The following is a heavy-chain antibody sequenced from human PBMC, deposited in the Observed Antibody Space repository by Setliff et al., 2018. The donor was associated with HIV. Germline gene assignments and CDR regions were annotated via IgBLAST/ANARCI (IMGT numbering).Heavy chain of an antibody. D-gene: IGHD3-16*01. CDR3: ARDRGNTKVAFDI. CDR2: ISSSGTYT. CDR1: EFTFSDYY. V-gene: IGHV3-11*05. J-gene: IGHJ3*02. Sequence: LRLSCAASEFTFSDYYMSWIRQAPGKGLEWVSYISSSGTYTNYTASVRGRFTISRDNAKNSLYLQMNGLRAEDTALYYCARDRGNTKVAFDIWGQGTMVTVSS.